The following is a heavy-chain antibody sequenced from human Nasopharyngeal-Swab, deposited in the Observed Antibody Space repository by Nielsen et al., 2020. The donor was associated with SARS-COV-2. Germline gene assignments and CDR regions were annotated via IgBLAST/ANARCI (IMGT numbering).Heavy chain of an antibody. J-gene: IGHJ4*02. CDR3: VRGGRTVATAFD. CDR2: MKQDGSEK. Sequence: GESLKLSCVASGLTLSGFWMSWVRQAPGKGLEWVANMKQDGSEKYYVGSVKGRFSISRDDAKNSLFLQMNSLTVDDTAVYYCVRGGRTVATAFDWGQGTLVTVSS. CDR1: GLTLSGFW. D-gene: IGHD4-23*01. V-gene: IGHV3-7*01.